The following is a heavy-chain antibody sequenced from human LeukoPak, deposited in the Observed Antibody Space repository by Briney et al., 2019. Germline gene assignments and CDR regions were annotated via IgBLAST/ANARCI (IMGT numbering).Heavy chain of an antibody. CDR2: ISYDGSNK. D-gene: IGHD4-17*01. V-gene: IGHV3-30*18. J-gene: IGHJ4*02. CDR1: GFTFSSYG. CDR3: AKVLSHGDFDY. Sequence: GGSLRLSCAAAGFTFSSYGMHWVRQAPGKGLEWVAVISYDGSNKYYADSVKGRFTISRDNSKNTLYLQMNSLRAEDTAVYYCAKVLSHGDFDYWGQGTLVTVSS.